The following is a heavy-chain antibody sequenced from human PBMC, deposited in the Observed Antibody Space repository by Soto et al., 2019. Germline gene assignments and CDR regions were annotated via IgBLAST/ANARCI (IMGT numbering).Heavy chain of an antibody. V-gene: IGHV4-61*01. CDR1: GGSVRSVNDY. J-gene: IGHJ3*02. CDR2: VYYSGST. Sequence: KPSETLSLTCTVSGGSVRSVNDYWNWIRQPPGKGLEWIGYVYYSGSTNYNPSLKSRVTISIDASKNQFSLKLSSVTAADTAVYYCARDSAGSDIVVVVAATWGAFDIWGQGTMVTVSS. D-gene: IGHD2-15*01. CDR3: ARDSAGSDIVVVVAATWGAFDI.